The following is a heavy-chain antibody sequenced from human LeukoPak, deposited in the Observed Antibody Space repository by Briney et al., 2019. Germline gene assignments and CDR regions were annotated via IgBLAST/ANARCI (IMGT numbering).Heavy chain of an antibody. V-gene: IGHV3-11*04. CDR3: ARELPGVWELRWPRSFDY. Sequence: PGGSLRLSCAASGFTFSDYYMSWIRQAPGKGLEWVSYISSSGSTIYYADSVKGRFTISRDNAKNSLYLQMNSLRAEDTAVYYCARELPGVWELRWPRSFDYWGQGTLVTVSS. CDR1: GFTFSDYY. D-gene: IGHD1-26*01. CDR2: ISSSGSTI. J-gene: IGHJ4*02.